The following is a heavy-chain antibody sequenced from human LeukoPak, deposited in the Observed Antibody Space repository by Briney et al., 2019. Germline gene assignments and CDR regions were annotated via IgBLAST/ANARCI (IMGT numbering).Heavy chain of an antibody. CDR2: ISWNSGSI. CDR1: GFTFDAYA. J-gene: IGHJ4*02. Sequence: PGGSLRLSCAASGFTFDAYAMHWVRQAPGKGLEWVSGISWNSGSIGYADSVKGRFTISRDNAKNSLYLQMNSLRAEDTALYYCAKDKERGFSQPGHYWGQGTLVTVSS. D-gene: IGHD5-18*01. CDR3: AKDKERGFSQPGHY. V-gene: IGHV3-9*01.